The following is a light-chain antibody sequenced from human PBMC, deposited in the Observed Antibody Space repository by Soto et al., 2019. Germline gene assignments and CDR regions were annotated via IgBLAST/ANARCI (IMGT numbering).Light chain of an antibody. V-gene: IGLV2-23*02. J-gene: IGLJ1*01. CDR3: CSYAGSSTLGV. CDR2: EVS. Sequence: LTQPASVSGSPGQSITISCTGTSSDVGSYNLVSWYQQHPGKAPKLMIYEVSKRPSGVSNRFSGSKSGNTASLTISGLQAEDEAEYYCCSYAGSSTLGVFGTGTKVTVL. CDR1: SSDVGSYNL.